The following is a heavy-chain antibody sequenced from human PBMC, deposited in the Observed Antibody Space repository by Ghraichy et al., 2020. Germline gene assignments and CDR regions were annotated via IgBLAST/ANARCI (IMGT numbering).Heavy chain of an antibody. J-gene: IGHJ5*02. D-gene: IGHD3-3*01. CDR1: GGSISSYY. CDR2: IYYSGST. CDR3: ARGRRITIFGVVKPQSKNWFDP. Sequence: SQTLSLTCTVSGGSISSYYWSWIRQPPGKGLEWIGYIYYSGSTNYNPSLKSRVTISVDTSKNQFSLKLSSVTAADTAVYYCARGRRITIFGVVKPQSKNWFDPWGQGTLVTVSS. V-gene: IGHV4-59*12.